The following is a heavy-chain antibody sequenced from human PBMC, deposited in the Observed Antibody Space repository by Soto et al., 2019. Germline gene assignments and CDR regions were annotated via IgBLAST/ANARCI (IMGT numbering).Heavy chain of an antibody. CDR3: AREWNPLNWFDP. D-gene: IGHD1-1*01. Sequence: GGSVRLSCAASGFTFSSYSMNWVRQAPGKGLEWVSYISSSSSTIYYADSVKGRFTISRDNAKNSLYLQMNSLRDEDTAVYYCAREWNPLNWFDPWGQGTLVTVSS. CDR1: GFTFSSYS. J-gene: IGHJ5*02. CDR2: ISSSSSTI. V-gene: IGHV3-48*02.